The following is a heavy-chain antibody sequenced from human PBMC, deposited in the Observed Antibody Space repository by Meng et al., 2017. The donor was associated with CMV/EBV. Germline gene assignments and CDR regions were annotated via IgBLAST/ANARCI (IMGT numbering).Heavy chain of an antibody. V-gene: IGHV3-9*01. CDR1: GFTFDDYA. D-gene: IGHD1-14*01. CDR3: AGTPKSVYFDN. Sequence: SLKISCAASGFTFDDYAMHWVRQAPGKGLEWVSGISWNSGSIGYADSVKGRFTISRDNAKNTLYLQMSGLRVEDTAVYYCAGTPKSVYFDNWGQGTLVTVSS. CDR2: ISWNSGSI. J-gene: IGHJ4*02.